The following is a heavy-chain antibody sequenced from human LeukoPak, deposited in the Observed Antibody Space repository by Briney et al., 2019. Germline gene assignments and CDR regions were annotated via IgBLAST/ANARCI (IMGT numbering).Heavy chain of an antibody. V-gene: IGHV1-46*01. CDR2: VNPSGGST. D-gene: IGHD1-26*01. CDR1: GYTFTSYY. Sequence: SVKVSCKASGYTFTSYYLHWVRQAPGQGLEWMGMVNPSGGSTSYAQKFQGRVTITRDTSTTTVYMELSSLRSDDTAVFYCARRHKHYYQIDYWGQGTLVTVSS. J-gene: IGHJ4*02. CDR3: ARRHKHYYQIDY.